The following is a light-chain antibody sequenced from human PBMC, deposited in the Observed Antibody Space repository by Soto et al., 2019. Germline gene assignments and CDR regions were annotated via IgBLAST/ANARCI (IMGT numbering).Light chain of an antibody. Sequence: DIQMTQSPSTLSASVGDRVTITCRASQSISSWLAWYQQKPGKAPKLLIYKASSLESGVPSRFSGSGFGTEFTLTISSLQPDDFATYYCQQYNSYSKYTFGQGTKVDIK. V-gene: IGKV1-5*03. CDR1: QSISSW. CDR3: QQYNSYSKYT. CDR2: KAS. J-gene: IGKJ2*01.